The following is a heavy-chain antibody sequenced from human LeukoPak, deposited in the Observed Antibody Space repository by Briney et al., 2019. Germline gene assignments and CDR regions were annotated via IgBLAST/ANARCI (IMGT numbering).Heavy chain of an antibody. CDR2: IKFDGTEK. Sequence: GGSLRLSCAASGFTFRSYAMSWVRQAPGKGLEWVATIKFDGTEKQYVASVRGRFTISRANAENSMFLRMESLSPEDTAVYYCARGGGYSERFDYWGQGTLVTVSS. V-gene: IGHV3-7*01. CDR1: GFTFRSYA. J-gene: IGHJ4*02. CDR3: ARGGGYSERFDY. D-gene: IGHD1-26*01.